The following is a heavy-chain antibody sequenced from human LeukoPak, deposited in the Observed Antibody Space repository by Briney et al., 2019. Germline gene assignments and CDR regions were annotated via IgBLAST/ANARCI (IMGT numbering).Heavy chain of an antibody. CDR1: GGSISSHY. V-gene: IGHV4-59*11. CDR2: IYYSGST. D-gene: IGHD3-16*01. CDR3: ARDRGDYGYYFDY. Sequence: PSETLSLTCTVSGGSISSHYWSWIRQPPGKGLEWIGYIYYSGSTNYNPSLKSRVTISVDTSKNQFPLKLSSVTAADTAVYYCARDRGDYGYYFDYWGQGTLVTVSS. J-gene: IGHJ4*02.